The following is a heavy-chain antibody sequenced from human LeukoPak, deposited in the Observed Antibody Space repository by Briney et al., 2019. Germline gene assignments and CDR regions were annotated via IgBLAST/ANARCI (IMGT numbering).Heavy chain of an antibody. CDR2: ISYDGSNK. CDR1: GFTFSSYA. V-gene: IGHV3-30*04. CDR3: ARDITTVKTYYYYYGMDV. Sequence: GGSLRLSCAASGFTFSSYAMHWVRQAPGKGLEWVAVISYDGSNKYYADSVKGRFTISRDNSKNTLYLQMNSLRAEDTAVYYCARDITTVKTYYYYYGMDVWGQGTTVTVSS. D-gene: IGHD4-17*01. J-gene: IGHJ6*02.